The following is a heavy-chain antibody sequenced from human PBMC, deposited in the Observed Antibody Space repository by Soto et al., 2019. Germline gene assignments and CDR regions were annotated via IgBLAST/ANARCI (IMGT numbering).Heavy chain of an antibody. CDR1: GGTFSSYT. Sequence: QVQLVQSGAEVKKPGSSVKVSCKASGGTFSSYTISWVRQAPGQGLEWMGRIIPILGIANYAQKFQGRVTITADKSTSTAYMELSSLRSEDTAVYYCARVSRFLEWAPADYWGQGTLVTVSS. J-gene: IGHJ4*02. D-gene: IGHD3-3*01. V-gene: IGHV1-69*02. CDR3: ARVSRFLEWAPADY. CDR2: IIPILGIA.